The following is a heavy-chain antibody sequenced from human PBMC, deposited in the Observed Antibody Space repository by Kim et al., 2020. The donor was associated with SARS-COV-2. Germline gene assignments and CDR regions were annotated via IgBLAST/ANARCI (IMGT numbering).Heavy chain of an antibody. CDR1: GFTFSTHA. D-gene: IGHD1-26*01. J-gene: IGHJ4*01. CDR2: INSNGVDT. Sequence: GGSLRLSCAASGFTFSTHAMSWVRQDPQKGLEWVSSINSNGVDTYYAAAARGRFTISRDNSKNNVYLQMNSLRVEDTALYYCVKAMSPRGGHF. V-gene: IGHV3-23*01. CDR3: VKAMSPRGGHF.